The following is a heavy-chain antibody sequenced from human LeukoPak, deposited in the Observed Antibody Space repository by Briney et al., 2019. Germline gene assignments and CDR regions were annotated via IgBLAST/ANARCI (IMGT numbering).Heavy chain of an antibody. CDR3: ARAAGYYAPFDC. Sequence: GGSLRLSCAASGFTFSNYNMYWVRQAPGKGLEWVSYNSRASTTIYYADSVKGRFTISRDDAKNSLYLQMSSLTDEDTAVYFCARAAGYYAPFDCWGQGALVTVSS. CDR2: NSRASTTI. V-gene: IGHV3-48*02. CDR1: GFTFSNYN. J-gene: IGHJ4*02. D-gene: IGHD2-2*01.